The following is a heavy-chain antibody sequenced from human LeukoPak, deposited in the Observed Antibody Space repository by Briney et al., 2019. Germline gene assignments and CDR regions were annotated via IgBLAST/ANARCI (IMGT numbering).Heavy chain of an antibody. CDR2: IYYSGST. J-gene: IGHJ4*02. CDR3: ARQVDYYDSSGYSYFDY. Sequence: SETLSLTCTVSGGSISSYYWSWIRQPPGKGLEWIGYIYYSGSTNYNPSLKSRVTISVDTSKNQFSLKLSSVTAADTAVYYCARQVDYYDSSGYSYFDYWGQGTLVTVSS. D-gene: IGHD3-22*01. CDR1: GGSISSYY. V-gene: IGHV4-59*08.